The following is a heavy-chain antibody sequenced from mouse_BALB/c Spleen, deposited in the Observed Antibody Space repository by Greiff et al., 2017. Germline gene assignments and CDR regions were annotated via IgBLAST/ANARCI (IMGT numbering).Heavy chain of an antibody. D-gene: IGHD2-4*01. CDR1: GYSITSGYY. J-gene: IGHJ3*01. CDR3: ARERGMITTKAWFAY. V-gene: IGHV3-6*02. Sequence: ESGPGLVKPSQSLSLTCSVTGYSITSGYYWNWIRQFPGNKLEWMGYISYDGSNNYNPSLKNRISITRDTSKNQFFLKLNSVTTEDTATYYCARERGMITTKAWFAYWGQGTLVTVSA. CDR2: ISYDGSN.